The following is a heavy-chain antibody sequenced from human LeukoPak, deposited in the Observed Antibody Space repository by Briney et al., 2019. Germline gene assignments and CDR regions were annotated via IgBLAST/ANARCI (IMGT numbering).Heavy chain of an antibody. CDR3: ARRYYDILTGYYNGRAFDI. D-gene: IGHD3-9*01. J-gene: IGHJ3*02. CDR2: INHSGST. CDR1: GGSFSGYY. V-gene: IGHV4-34*01. Sequence: PSETLSLACAVYGGSFSGYYWSWIRQPPGKGLEWIGEINHSGSTNYNPSLKSRVTISVDTSKNQFSLKLSSVTAADTAVYYCARRYYDILTGYYNGRAFDIWGQGTMVTVSS.